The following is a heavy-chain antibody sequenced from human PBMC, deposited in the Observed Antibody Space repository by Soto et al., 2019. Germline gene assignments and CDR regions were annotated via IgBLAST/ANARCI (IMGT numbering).Heavy chain of an antibody. CDR3: ARVRDWFDP. D-gene: IGHD3-3*01. CDR2: IDHSGYT. J-gene: IGHJ5*02. V-gene: IGHV4-34*01. CDR1: GGSFSGYY. Sequence: SETLSLTCAVYGGSFSGYYWNWIRQPPEKGLEWIGEIDHSGYTNYNPSLKSRVTISVDTSKNQFSLRLTSVTAADTAVYYCARVRDWFDPWGQGTLVTVSS.